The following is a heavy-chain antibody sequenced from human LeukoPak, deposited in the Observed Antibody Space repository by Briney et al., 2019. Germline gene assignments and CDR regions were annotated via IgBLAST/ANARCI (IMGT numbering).Heavy chain of an antibody. D-gene: IGHD3-10*01. V-gene: IGHV3-23*01. CDR2: ISGSGGST. CDR1: GFTFSSYA. J-gene: IGHJ6*02. Sequence: GGSLRLSCAASGFTFSSYAMSWVRQAPGKGLEWVSAISGSGGSTYYADSVMGRFTISRDNSKNTLYLQMNSLRAEDTAVYYCAKSSGSYYNGGYYYYGMDVWGQGTTVTVSS. CDR3: AKSSGSYYNGGYYYYGMDV.